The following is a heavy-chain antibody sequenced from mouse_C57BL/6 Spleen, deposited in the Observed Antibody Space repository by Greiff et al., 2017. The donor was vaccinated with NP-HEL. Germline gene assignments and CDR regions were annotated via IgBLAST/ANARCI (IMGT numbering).Heavy chain of an antibody. J-gene: IGHJ2*01. V-gene: IGHV5-4*01. CDR3: AREVGRRYYFDY. CDR2: ISDGGSYT. CDR1: GFTFSSYA. Sequence: EVKLVESGGGLVKPGGSLKLSCAASGFTFSSYAMSWVRQTPEKRLEWVATISDGGSYTYYPDNVKGRFTISRDNAKNNLYLQMSHLKSEDTAMYYCAREVGRRYYFDYWGQGTTLTVSS. D-gene: IGHD4-1*01.